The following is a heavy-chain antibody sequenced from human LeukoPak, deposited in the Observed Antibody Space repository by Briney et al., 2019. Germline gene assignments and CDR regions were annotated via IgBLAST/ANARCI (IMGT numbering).Heavy chain of an antibody. V-gene: IGHV1-2*02. J-gene: IGHJ4*02. CDR3: ARLSDILTGQNPFDY. Sequence: GASVKVSCKASGGTFSSYAISWVRQAPGQGLEWMGWINTNTGGTNYAQKFQGRVTMTRDTSISTAYMELSRLRSDDTAVYYCARLSDILTGQNPFDYWGQGTLVTVSS. CDR2: INTNTGGT. D-gene: IGHD3-9*01. CDR1: GGTFSSYA.